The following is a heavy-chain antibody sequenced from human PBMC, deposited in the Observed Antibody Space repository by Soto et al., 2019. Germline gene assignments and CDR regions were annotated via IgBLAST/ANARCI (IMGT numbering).Heavy chain of an antibody. CDR2: VYHNGNA. CDR3: AARPYYYYGLDV. J-gene: IGHJ6*02. D-gene: IGHD3-10*01. Sequence: SETLSLTFSVSCGSISTYYWSWIRQPPGKAPEWIGYVYHNGNAYPKPSLKSRVTISLDGAKNQFSLKMTSVTAADTGLYYCAARPYYYYGLDVWGQGTTVTVSS. V-gene: IGHV4-59*03. CDR1: CGSISTYY.